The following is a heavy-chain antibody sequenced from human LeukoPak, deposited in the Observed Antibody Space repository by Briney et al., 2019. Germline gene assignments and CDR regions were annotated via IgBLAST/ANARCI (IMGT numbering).Heavy chain of an antibody. CDR3: ARSGYCSSTSCYTGHYYYGMDV. CDR1: GGTFSSYA. D-gene: IGHD2-2*02. V-gene: IGHV1-69*13. J-gene: IGHJ6*02. CDR2: IIPIFGTA. Sequence: SVKVSYKASGGTFSSYAISWVRQAPGQGLEWMGGIIPIFGTANYAQKFQGRVTITADESASTAYMELSSLRSEDTAVYYCARSGYCSSTSCYTGHYYYGMDVWGQGTTVTVSS.